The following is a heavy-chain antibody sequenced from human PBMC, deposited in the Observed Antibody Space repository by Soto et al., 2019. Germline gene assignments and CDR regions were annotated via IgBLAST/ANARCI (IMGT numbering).Heavy chain of an antibody. Sequence: SETLSLTCAVSGGSISSGGYYGSWIRQHPGKGLEWIGYIYYSGSTYYNPSLKSRVTISVDTSKNQFSLKLSSVTAADTAVYYCAIYDSSGSRGFQHWGQGTLVTVSS. CDR1: GGSISSGGYY. D-gene: IGHD3-22*01. CDR3: AIYDSSGSRGFQH. J-gene: IGHJ1*01. V-gene: IGHV4-31*11. CDR2: IYYSGST.